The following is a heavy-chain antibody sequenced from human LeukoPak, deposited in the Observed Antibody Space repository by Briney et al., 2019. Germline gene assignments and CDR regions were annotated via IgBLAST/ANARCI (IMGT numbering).Heavy chain of an antibody. V-gene: IGHV3-23*01. J-gene: IGHJ4*02. CDR1: GFTFSSYA. CDR3: AKSGSQWLVLGY. D-gene: IGHD6-19*01. CDR2: ISDSSDNT. Sequence: GGSLRLSCAASGFTFSSYAMSWVRQAPGEGLEWVSSISDSSDNTYYADSVKGRFITSRDNSKNTLFLQMHSLRAEDTAVYYCAKSGSQWLVLGYWGQGTLVTVSS.